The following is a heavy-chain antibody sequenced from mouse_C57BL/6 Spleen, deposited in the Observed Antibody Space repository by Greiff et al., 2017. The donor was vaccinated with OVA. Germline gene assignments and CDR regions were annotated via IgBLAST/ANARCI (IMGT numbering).Heavy chain of an antibody. D-gene: IGHD1-1*01. V-gene: IGHV1-74*01. Sequence: QVQLQQPGAELVKPGASVKVSCKASGYTFTSYWMHWVKQRPGQGLEWIGRIHSSDSDTNYIQKFKGKVTLSVDKSSSIVYLQLSSLTSEDSAVYYCEIDPSCDGSSYEDYWGQGTTLTVSS. CDR1: GYTFTSYW. CDR3: EIDPSCDGSSYEDY. J-gene: IGHJ2*01. CDR2: IHSSDSDT.